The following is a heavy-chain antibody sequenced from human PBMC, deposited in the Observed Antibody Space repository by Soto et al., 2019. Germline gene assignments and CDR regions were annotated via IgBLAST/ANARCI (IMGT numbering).Heavy chain of an antibody. J-gene: IGHJ4*02. CDR3: ARAPGPLDY. CDR1: GFTFSSYS. Sequence: EVQLVESGGGLVKPGGSLRLSCAASGFTFSSYSMNWVRQAPGKGLEWVSSISSSSSYIYYADSVKGRFTISRDNAKNSLYLQMNRLRAEDTAVYYCARAPGPLDYWGQGTLVTVSS. V-gene: IGHV3-21*01. D-gene: IGHD7-27*01. CDR2: ISSSSSYI.